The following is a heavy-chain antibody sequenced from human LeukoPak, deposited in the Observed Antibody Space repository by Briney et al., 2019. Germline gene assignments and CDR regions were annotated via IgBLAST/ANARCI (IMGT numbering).Heavy chain of an antibody. J-gene: IGHJ4*02. CDR1: GITFSSYS. CDR2: FTAYSGASI. CDR3: ARGTYSGYDSSFDY. D-gene: IGHD5-12*01. Sequence: GGSLRLSCAATGITFSSYSINWVRQAPGKGLEWVSSFTAYSGASIYYADSVRGRFTISRDNAKNSLYLQINSLRAEDTAVYYCARGTYSGYDSSFDYWGQGTLVTVSS. V-gene: IGHV3-21*01.